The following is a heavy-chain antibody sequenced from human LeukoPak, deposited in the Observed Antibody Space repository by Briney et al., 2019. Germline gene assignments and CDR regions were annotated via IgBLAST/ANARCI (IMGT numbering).Heavy chain of an antibody. Sequence: PGGSLRLSCAASGFTFSSYAMSWVRQAPGKGLEWVSAISGSGGSTYHADSVKGRFTISRDNSKNTLYLQMNSLRAEDTAVYYCAKAIYLSGWYYFDYWGQGTLVTVSS. V-gene: IGHV3-23*01. CDR3: AKAIYLSGWYYFDY. CDR1: GFTFSSYA. J-gene: IGHJ4*02. CDR2: ISGSGGST. D-gene: IGHD6-19*01.